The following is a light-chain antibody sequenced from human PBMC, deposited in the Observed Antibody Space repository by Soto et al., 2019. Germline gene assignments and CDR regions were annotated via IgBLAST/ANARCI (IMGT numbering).Light chain of an antibody. J-gene: IGKJ3*01. Sequence: DIQMTQSPSSLSASVGDRVTITCQATQDINNYLIWYQQKPGKVPKLLIYDASNLETGVPSRFSGSGSGTDFILTITNLQPEDAATYFCQQYDNLPRASFGPGTKVEIK. CDR3: QQYDNLPRAS. V-gene: IGKV1-33*01. CDR2: DAS. CDR1: QDINNY.